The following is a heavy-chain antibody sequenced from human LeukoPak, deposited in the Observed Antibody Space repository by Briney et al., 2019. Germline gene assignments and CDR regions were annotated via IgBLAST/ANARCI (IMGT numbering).Heavy chain of an antibody. V-gene: IGHV4-4*07. CDR1: GRSITIYY. CDR2: FYTSGSP. J-gene: IGHJ4*02. CDR3: ARIGGITYFDY. D-gene: IGHD3-16*01. Sequence: TTSDTLSLTCTVSGRSITIYYGSWIRQPAGKELEWIGRFYTSGSPNYNPSLQSRVTMSVDTSKNQFSLRLISVSPADTAVYYCARIGGITYFDYWGQGTVVTVSP.